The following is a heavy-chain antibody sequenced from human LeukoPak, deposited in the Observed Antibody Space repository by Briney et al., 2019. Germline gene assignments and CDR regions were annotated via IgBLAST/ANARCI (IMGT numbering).Heavy chain of an antibody. J-gene: IGHJ4*02. CDR2: INPNSGGT. V-gene: IGHV1-2*06. CDR1: GYTFTGYY. CDR3: ARGRGPIAARPGTPGY. Sequence: ASVKVSCXASGYTFTGYYMHWVRQARGQGLEWMGRINPNSGGTNYAQKFQGRVTMTRDTSISTAYMELSRLRSDDTAVYYCARGRGPIAARPGTPGYWGQGTLVTVSS. D-gene: IGHD6-6*01.